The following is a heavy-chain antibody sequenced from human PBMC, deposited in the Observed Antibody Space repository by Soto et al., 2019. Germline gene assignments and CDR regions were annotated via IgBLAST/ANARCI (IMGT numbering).Heavy chain of an antibody. Sequence: QVQLVQSGAEVKKPGASVKVSCKASGYTFTNYGIAWVRQTPGQGLEWIGWISPYSGKTDYRQNLQGRVTMTADTSTTTAYMELGSLRSDDTAVYYCTRDRLTLTTSLIFDFWGQGTLVTVSS. CDR1: GYTFTNYG. CDR2: ISPYSGKT. D-gene: IGHD3-9*01. CDR3: TRDRLTLTTSLIFDF. V-gene: IGHV1-18*01. J-gene: IGHJ4*02.